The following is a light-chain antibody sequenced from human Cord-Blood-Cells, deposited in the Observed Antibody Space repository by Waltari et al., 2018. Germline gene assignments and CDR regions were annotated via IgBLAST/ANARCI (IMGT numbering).Light chain of an antibody. J-gene: IGLJ3*02. CDR3: SSYTSSSWV. CDR1: SMSVGGYTL. Sequence: QSALTQPASSHGSPGQSIPTSGTATSMSVGGYTLASWYHQPPGKAPNRMIYDVSNRPSGGSNRFSGSKSGNTAALTISGLQAEDEADYYCSSYTSSSWVFGGGTKLTVL. V-gene: IGLV2-14*01. CDR2: DVS.